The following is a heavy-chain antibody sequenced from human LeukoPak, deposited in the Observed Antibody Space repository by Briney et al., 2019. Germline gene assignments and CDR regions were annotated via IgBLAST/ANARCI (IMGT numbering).Heavy chain of an antibody. CDR2: INHSGST. Sequence: SETLSLTCAVYGGSFSGYYWSWIRQPPGKGPEWIGEINHSGSTNYNPSLKSRVTISVDTSKNQFSLKLSSVTAADTAVYYCARLGGSGSYYSYWFDPWGQGTLVTVSS. CDR3: ARLGGSGSYYSYWFDP. V-gene: IGHV4-34*01. CDR1: GGSFSGYY. D-gene: IGHD3-10*01. J-gene: IGHJ5*02.